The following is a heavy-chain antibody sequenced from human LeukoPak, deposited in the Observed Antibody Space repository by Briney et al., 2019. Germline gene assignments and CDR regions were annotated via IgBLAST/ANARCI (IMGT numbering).Heavy chain of an antibody. CDR2: INSDGSST. D-gene: IGHD5-24*01. V-gene: IGHV3-74*01. Sequence: GGSLRLSCAASGFTLSSYWMNWVRQGPGKGLVWVSRINSDGSSTSYADSVKGRFTISRDNSKNTLYLQMNSLRAEDTAVYYCAKDPRRDGYNSPFDYWGQGTLVTVSS. CDR3: AKDPRRDGYNSPFDY. CDR1: GFTLSSYW. J-gene: IGHJ4*02.